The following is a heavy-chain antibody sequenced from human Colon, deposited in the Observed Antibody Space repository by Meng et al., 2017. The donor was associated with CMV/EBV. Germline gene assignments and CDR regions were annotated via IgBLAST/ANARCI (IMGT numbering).Heavy chain of an antibody. CDR1: GFSLSPGGVG. Sequence: SGPTLAKLTQILTLTCTFPGFSLSPGGVGVGWIRQPPGKALVWLALLYWNDDKRYSPSLKSRLTITRDTSKNQVVLTMTNMDPVDTATYYCAHRVYCSTTSCYGWFDPWGQGTLVTVSS. J-gene: IGHJ5*02. CDR3: AHRVYCSTTSCYGWFDP. D-gene: IGHD2-2*01. V-gene: IGHV2-5*01. CDR2: LYWNDDK.